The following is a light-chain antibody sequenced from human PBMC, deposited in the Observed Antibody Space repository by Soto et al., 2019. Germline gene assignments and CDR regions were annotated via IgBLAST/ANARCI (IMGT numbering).Light chain of an antibody. Sequence: QSALNQPASVSGSPGQSITISCTGTSSDVGGYNYVSWYQQHPGKAPKLMIYDVSNRPSGVSNRFSGSKSGNTASLTISGLQAEDEADYYCSSYTSSSTYVVFGGGTKLTV. V-gene: IGLV2-14*01. CDR3: SSYTSSSTYVV. J-gene: IGLJ2*01. CDR1: SSDVGGYNY. CDR2: DVS.